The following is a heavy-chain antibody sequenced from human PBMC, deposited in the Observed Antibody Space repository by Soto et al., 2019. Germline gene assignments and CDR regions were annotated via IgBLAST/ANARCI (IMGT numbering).Heavy chain of an antibody. J-gene: IGHJ5*02. CDR1: GFSLSTSGMR. CDR2: IDWDDDK. Sequence: GPTLVNPTQTLTLTCTFSGFSLSTSGMRVSWIRQPPGKALEWLARIDWDDDKLYSTSLKTRLTISKDTSKNQVVLTMTNMDPVDTATYYCARSIVAAGNRWFDPWGQGTLVTVSS. V-gene: IGHV2-70*04. CDR3: ARSIVAAGNRWFDP. D-gene: IGHD6-13*01.